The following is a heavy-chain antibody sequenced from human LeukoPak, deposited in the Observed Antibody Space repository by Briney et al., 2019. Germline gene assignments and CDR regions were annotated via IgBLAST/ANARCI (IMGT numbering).Heavy chain of an antibody. CDR1: GFTFSSYG. Sequence: GGSLRLSCAASGFTFSSYGIHWVRQAPGKGLEWVAVISYDGSNEYYTDSVKGRFTISRDNSKNTLYLQMNSLRAEDTAVYYCAKERRWLHHDAFDIWGQGTVVTVSS. D-gene: IGHD5-24*01. CDR3: AKERRWLHHDAFDI. V-gene: IGHV3-30*18. CDR2: ISYDGSNE. J-gene: IGHJ3*02.